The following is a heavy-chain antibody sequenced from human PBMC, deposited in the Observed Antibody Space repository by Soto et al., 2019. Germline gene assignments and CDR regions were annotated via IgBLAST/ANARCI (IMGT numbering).Heavy chain of an antibody. D-gene: IGHD3-10*01. J-gene: IGHJ6*02. V-gene: IGHV3-53*01. CDR1: GFTVSSNY. Sequence: TGGSLRLSCAASGFTVSSNYMSWVRQAPGKGLEWVSVIYSGGSTYYADSVKGRFTISRDNSKNTLYLQMNSLRAEDTAVYYCAREGVYYGSGTVGGMDVWGQGATVTVSS. CDR2: IYSGGST. CDR3: AREGVYYGSGTVGGMDV.